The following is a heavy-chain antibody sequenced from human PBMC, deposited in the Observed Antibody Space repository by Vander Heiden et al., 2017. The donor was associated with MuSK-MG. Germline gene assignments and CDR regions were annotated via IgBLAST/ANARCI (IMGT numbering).Heavy chain of an antibody. V-gene: IGHV3-49*02. D-gene: IGHD3-10*01. CDR3: TRVDTTGKRGCDY. CDR2: KAYGGTT. J-gene: IGHJ4*01. Sequence: KAYGGTTEYAAAVKGRFTISRDDSKSIAYLQMHSMQTEDTAVYYCTRVDTTGKRGCDYWCHGTLVTVSS.